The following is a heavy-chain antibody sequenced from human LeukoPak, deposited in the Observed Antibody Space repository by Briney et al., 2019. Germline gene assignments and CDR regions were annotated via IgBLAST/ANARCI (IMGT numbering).Heavy chain of an antibody. Sequence: ASVKVSCKVCGYTLTELSMHWVRQAPGKGLEWMGGFDPEDGETIYAQKFQGRVTMTEDTSTDTAYMELSSLRSEDTAVYYCAREWWPYCGGDCSTEGFDPWGQGTLVTVSS. CDR2: FDPEDGET. V-gene: IGHV1-24*01. J-gene: IGHJ5*02. CDR1: GYTLTELS. CDR3: AREWWPYCGGDCSTEGFDP. D-gene: IGHD2-21*02.